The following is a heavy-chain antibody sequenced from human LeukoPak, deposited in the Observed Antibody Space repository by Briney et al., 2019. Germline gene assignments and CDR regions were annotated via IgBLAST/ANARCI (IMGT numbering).Heavy chain of an antibody. Sequence: SGPALVKPTQTLTLTCTFSGFSLSTSGMCVSWIRQPPGKALEWLALIDWDDDKYYSTSLKTRLTISKDTSKNQVVLTMTNMDPVDTATYYCARITRDGYNEQTDYWGQGTLVTVSS. CDR1: GFSLSTSGMC. D-gene: IGHD5-24*01. CDR2: IDWDDDK. CDR3: ARITRDGYNEQTDY. V-gene: IGHV2-70*01. J-gene: IGHJ4*02.